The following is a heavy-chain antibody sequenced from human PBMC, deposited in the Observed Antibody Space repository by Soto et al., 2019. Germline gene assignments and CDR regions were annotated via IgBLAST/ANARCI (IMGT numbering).Heavy chain of an antibody. CDR2: ITASGGTS. Sequence: GGSLRLSCAASGFTFTDYYMGWIRQAPGKGLEWVSCITASGGTSYYADSVRGRFTISRDNAKNSLYLQMNGLRAEDTAVYYCAREPWWQEYAIRGFDSWGQGTLVTVSS. CDR1: GFTFTDYY. J-gene: IGHJ4*02. V-gene: IGHV3-11*01. CDR3: AREPWWQEYAIRGFDS. D-gene: IGHD2-8*01.